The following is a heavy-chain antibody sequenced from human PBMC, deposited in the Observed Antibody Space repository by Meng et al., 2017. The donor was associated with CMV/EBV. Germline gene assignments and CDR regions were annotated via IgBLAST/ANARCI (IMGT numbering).Heavy chain of an antibody. J-gene: IGHJ6*02. CDR2: ITTSSNYL. V-gene: IGHV3-21*01. Sequence: GESLKISCAASGFTFGHYNMNWVRQAPGKGLEWVSSITTSSNYLSYADSVKGRFTVSRDKAKNSLYLQMNSLRAEETAVYYCATGGVVVPAGYYYGMDVWGQGTTVTVSS. CDR3: ATGGVVVPAGYYYGMDV. CDR1: GFTFGHYN. D-gene: IGHD2-2*01.